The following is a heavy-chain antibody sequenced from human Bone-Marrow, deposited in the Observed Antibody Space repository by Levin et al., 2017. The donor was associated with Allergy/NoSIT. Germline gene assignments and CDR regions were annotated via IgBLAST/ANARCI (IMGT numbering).Heavy chain of an antibody. V-gene: IGHV3-23*01. D-gene: IGHD2-2*01. CDR3: AKVRGMGHCSSADCQDLAF. J-gene: IGHJ4*02. CDR1: GFTFSDYG. Sequence: QAGGSLRLSCAASGFTFSDYGMIWVRQAPGKGLEWVSAISGSGVVTYYADSVKGRFSISRDNSKNTLFLQMSGLRPEDTAIYYCAKVRGMGHCSSADCQDLAFWGQGTLVAVSS. CDR2: ISGSGVVT.